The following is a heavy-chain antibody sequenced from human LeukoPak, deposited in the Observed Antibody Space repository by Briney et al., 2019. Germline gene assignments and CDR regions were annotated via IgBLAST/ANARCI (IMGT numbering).Heavy chain of an antibody. CDR1: GYSFTSYW. CDR2: IYPGDSDT. CDR3: ARVLSYYYDSSGYDYFDY. Sequence: GESLKISCKGSGYSFTSYWIGWVRQMPGKGLEWMGIIYPGDSDTRYSPSFQGQVTISADKSISTAYLQWGSLKASDTAMYYCARVLSYYYDSSGYDYFDYWGQGTLVTVSS. J-gene: IGHJ4*02. V-gene: IGHV5-51*01. D-gene: IGHD3-22*01.